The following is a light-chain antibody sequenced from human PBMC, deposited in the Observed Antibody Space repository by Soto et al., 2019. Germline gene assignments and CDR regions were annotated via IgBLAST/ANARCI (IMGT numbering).Light chain of an antibody. J-gene: IGKJ4*01. V-gene: IGKV3-20*01. CDR1: QSIPNNY. Sequence: EIVLTQSPGALSLSPGEGATLSCRASQSIPNNYLAWYQQNPGQAPRLLIYAASRRATGIPGRFSGSGSGTDFTLTITRLEPEDFAVYYCHQYGSTPPLTFGGGTKVDI. CDR3: HQYGSTPPLT. CDR2: AAS.